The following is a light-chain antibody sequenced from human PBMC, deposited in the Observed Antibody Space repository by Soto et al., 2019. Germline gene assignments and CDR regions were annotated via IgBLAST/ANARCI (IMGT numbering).Light chain of an antibody. V-gene: IGKV1-39*01. Sequence: DIQMTQSPSSLSASVGDRVTITCRASQSISNYLNWYQQKPGKAPKLLIYAASSLQRGVASRFSGSGAVTDFTLNISSLQPEDFATYSCHQSYTTLFTFGPGTNVDIK. CDR2: AAS. CDR3: HQSYTTLFT. CDR1: QSISNY. J-gene: IGKJ3*01.